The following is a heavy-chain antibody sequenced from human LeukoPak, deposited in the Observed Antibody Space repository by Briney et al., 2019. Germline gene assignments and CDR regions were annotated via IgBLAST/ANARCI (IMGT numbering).Heavy chain of an antibody. CDR1: GFTFSSYA. J-gene: IGHJ4*02. V-gene: IGHV3-23*01. Sequence: PGGSLRLSCAASGFTFSSYAMSWVRQAPGKGLEWVSAISGSGGSTYYADSVKGRFTISRDNSKNTLYLQMNSLRAEDTAVYYCANAPRADYYLEGCWGQGTLVTVSS. D-gene: IGHD3-9*01. CDR3: ANAPRADYYLEGC. CDR2: ISGSGGST.